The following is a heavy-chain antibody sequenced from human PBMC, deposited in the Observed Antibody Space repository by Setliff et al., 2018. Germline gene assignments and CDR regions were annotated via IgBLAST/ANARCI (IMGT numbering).Heavy chain of an antibody. CDR3: ARGNSRSSVWYVVPHFDY. V-gene: IGHV4-39*01. CDR2: IYYSGST. CDR1: GGSISSSIYY. D-gene: IGHD6-19*01. J-gene: IGHJ4*02. Sequence: KASETLSLTCSVSGGSISSSIYYWGWIRQPPGKGLEWIGSIYYSGSTYYSPSLKRRVTISVDTSKNQFSLRLKSVTAADTAVYSCARGNSRSSVWYVVPHFDYWGQGTLVTVSS.